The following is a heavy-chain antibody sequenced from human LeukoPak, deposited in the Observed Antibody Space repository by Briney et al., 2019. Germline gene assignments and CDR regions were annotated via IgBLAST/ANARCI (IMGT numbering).Heavy chain of an antibody. CDR1: GDSINSRDY. J-gene: IGHJ5*02. D-gene: IGHD4-17*01. V-gene: IGHV4-39*01. CDR3: ARHSWISTDWFDP. Sequence: AETLSLTCSVSGDSINSRDYWAWIRQPPGKGLEWIGTVNSGGSMYYNASLKSRVAISVDTSKKQFSLRLSSVTAPDTAVYYCARHSWISTDWFDPWGPGTLVTVSS. CDR2: VNSGGSM.